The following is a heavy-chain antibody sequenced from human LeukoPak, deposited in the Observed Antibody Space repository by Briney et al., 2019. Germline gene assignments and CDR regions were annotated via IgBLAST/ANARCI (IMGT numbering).Heavy chain of an antibody. CDR3: ARSDYSSSWYGPDY. V-gene: IGHV1-18*01. CDR2: ISAYNGNT. CDR1: GYTFTSYG. D-gene: IGHD6-13*01. Sequence: GASVKVSCKASGYTFTSYGISWVRQAPGQGLEWMGRISAYNGNTNYAQKLQGRVTMTTDTSTSTAYMELRSLRSDDTAVYYCARSDYSSSWYGPDYWGQGTLVTVSS. J-gene: IGHJ4*02.